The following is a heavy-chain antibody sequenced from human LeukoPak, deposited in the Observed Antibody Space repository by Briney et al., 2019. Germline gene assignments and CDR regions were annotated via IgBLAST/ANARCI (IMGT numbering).Heavy chain of an antibody. CDR3: AREDYGGNSNAFDI. D-gene: IGHD4-23*01. CDR2: IYYSGST. J-gene: IGHJ3*02. Sequence: SETLSLTCTVSGGSISSSSYYWGWIRQPPGKGLEWIGSIYYSGSTYYNPSLKSRVTISVDTSKNQFSLKLSSVTAADTAVYYCAREDYGGNSNAFDIWGQGTMVTVSS. V-gene: IGHV4-39*02. CDR1: GGSISSSSYY.